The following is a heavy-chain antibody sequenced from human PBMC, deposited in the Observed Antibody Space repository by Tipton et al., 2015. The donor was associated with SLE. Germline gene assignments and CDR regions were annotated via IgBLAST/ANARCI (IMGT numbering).Heavy chain of an antibody. CDR2: ISNSGASI. CDR3: ARQKRTYGS. Sequence: SLRLSCAASGFTFSDYYMTWIRQAPGKGLEWVSYISNSGASIYYSDSVKGRFTISRDNAKNLLYLQMDSLRAEDTAIYFCARQKRTYGSWGQGTLVTVSS. D-gene: IGHD3-16*01. CDR1: GFTFSDYY. V-gene: IGHV3-11*01. J-gene: IGHJ5*02.